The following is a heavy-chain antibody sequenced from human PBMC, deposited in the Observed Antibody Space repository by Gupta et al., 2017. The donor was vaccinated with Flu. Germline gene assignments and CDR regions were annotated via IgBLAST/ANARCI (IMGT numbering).Heavy chain of an antibody. CDR2: IYYTGNT. Sequence: QVQLQESVPGLVKPSQTLSLTCTVSGDSISSGGYYWSWIRQHPGKGLEWIGYIYYTGNTYYNPSLKSRLTISVDTSKNQFSLKLSSVTAADTAVYYCARADYYDSSGFGYWGQGTLVTVSS. D-gene: IGHD3-22*01. J-gene: IGHJ4*02. CDR3: ARADYYDSSGFGY. CDR1: GDSISSGGYY. V-gene: IGHV4-31*03.